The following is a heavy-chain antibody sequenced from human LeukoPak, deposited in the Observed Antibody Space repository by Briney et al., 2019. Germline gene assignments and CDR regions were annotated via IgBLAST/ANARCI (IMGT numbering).Heavy chain of an antibody. CDR2: ISGSGGST. CDR3: ATGGEYYYDSSSYYPDY. J-gene: IGHJ4*02. CDR1: GLIFSSYA. Sequence: GGSLRLSCAASGLIFSSYAMSWVRQAPGKGREWVSAISGSGGSTYYADSVKGRFTISRDNSKNTLYLQMNSLRAEDTAVYYCATGGEYYYDSSSYYPDYWGQGTLVTVSS. D-gene: IGHD3-22*01. V-gene: IGHV3-23*01.